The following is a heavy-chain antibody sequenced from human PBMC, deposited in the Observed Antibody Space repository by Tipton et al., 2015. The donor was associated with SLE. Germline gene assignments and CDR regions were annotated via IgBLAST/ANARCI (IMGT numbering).Heavy chain of an antibody. Sequence: TLSLTCTVSGGSISSYCRNWFRQPPGKELEWIGYIYHTGSTNYNPSLRSRVAISVDTSKNQFSLILNSLTGADTAVYFCARGVHWSGIDQWGQGTLVTVSS. J-gene: IGHJ4*02. CDR1: GGSISSYC. CDR3: ARGVHWSGIDQ. V-gene: IGHV4-59*12. CDR2: IYHTGST. D-gene: IGHD1-1*01.